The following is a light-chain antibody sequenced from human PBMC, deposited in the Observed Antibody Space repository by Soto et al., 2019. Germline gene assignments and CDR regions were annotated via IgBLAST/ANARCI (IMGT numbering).Light chain of an antibody. V-gene: IGKV1-39*01. J-gene: IGKJ1*01. Sequence: DIQMTQSPSSLSASVGDRVTITCRASQSVSHYLTWYQQQPGKVPKLLIYAASSLHSGVPSRFSGSGSATDFTLTISSLQPEDFATYYCQQSYSTPWTVGQVTKV. CDR2: AAS. CDR3: QQSYSTPWT. CDR1: QSVSHY.